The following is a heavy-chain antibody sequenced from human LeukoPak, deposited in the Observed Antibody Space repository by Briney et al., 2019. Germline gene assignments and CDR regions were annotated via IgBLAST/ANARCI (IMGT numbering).Heavy chain of an antibody. J-gene: IGHJ6*02. V-gene: IGHV3-66*01. CDR2: IYSGGST. D-gene: IGHD3-10*01. CDR1: GFTVSSNY. CDR3: ARDRVYYGSGRTYYYYGMDV. Sequence: GGSLRLSCAASGFTVSSNYMSWVRQAPGKGLEWVSVIYSGGSTYYADSVKGRFTISRDNSKNTLYLQMNSLRAEDTAVYYCARDRVYYGSGRTYYYYGMDVWGQGITVTVSS.